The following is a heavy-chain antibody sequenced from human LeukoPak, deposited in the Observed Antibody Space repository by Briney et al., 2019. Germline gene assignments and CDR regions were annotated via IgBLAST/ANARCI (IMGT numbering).Heavy chain of an antibody. CDR1: GFTFSTYG. J-gene: IGHJ4*02. Sequence: GGSLRLSCAASGFTFSTYGMHWVRQAPGEGLEWVAVIWYDGSYKYYADSVKSRFTISRDDSKNTLYLQMNSLTAEDTAVYYCARGLFYGSGSPIDYWGQGSLVTVFS. V-gene: IGHV3-33*01. D-gene: IGHD3-10*01. CDR3: ARGLFYGSGSPIDY. CDR2: IWYDGSYK.